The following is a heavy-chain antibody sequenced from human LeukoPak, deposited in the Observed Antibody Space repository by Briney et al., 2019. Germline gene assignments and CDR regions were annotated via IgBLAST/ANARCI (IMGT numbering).Heavy chain of an antibody. CDR1: GYTFTGYY. J-gene: IGHJ2*01. Sequence: GASVKVSCKASGYTFTGYYMHWVRQAPGQGLEWMGWINPNSGGTNYAQKFQGRVTMTRDTSISTAYMELRSLRSDDTAVYYCARGRIVGAKASPRARYFDLWGRGTLVTVSS. D-gene: IGHD1-26*01. CDR2: INPNSGGT. CDR3: ARGRIVGAKASPRARYFDL. V-gene: IGHV1-2*02.